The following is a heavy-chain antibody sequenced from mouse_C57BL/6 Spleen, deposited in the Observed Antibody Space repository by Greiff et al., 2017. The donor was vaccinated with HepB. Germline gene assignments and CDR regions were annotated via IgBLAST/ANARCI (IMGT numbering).Heavy chain of an antibody. CDR2: IYPGDGDT. D-gene: IGHD1-1*01. CDR3: AKSYYGSYYFDY. V-gene: IGHV1-82*01. CDR1: GYAFSSSW. Sequence: QVQLQQSGPELVKPGASVKISCKASGYAFSSSWMNWVKQRPGKGLEWIGRIYPGDGDTNYNGKFKGKATLTADKSSSTAYMQLSSLTSEDSAVYFCAKSYYGSYYFDYWGQGTTLTVSS. J-gene: IGHJ2*01.